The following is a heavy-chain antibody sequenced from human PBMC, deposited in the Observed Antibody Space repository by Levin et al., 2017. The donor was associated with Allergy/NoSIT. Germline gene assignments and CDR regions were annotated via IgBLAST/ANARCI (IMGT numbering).Heavy chain of an antibody. J-gene: IGHJ3*02. V-gene: IGHV3-15*01. CDR2: IKSKTDGGTT. CDR3: TTDLFLEWAWSGAFDI. D-gene: IGHD3-3*01. CDR1: GFTFSNAW. Sequence: GESLKISCAASGFTFSNAWMSWVRQAPGKGLEWVGRIKSKTDGGTTDYAAPVKGRFTISRDDSKNTLYLQMNSLKTEDTAVYYCTTDLFLEWAWSGAFDIWGQGTMVTVSS.